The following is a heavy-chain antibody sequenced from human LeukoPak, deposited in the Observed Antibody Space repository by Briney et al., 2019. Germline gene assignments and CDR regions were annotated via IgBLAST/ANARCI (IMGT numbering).Heavy chain of an antibody. CDR2: IYSGGST. CDR3: ARDSRGYSGSFDY. D-gene: IGHD5-12*01. V-gene: IGHV3-53*01. Sequence: GGSLRLSCAASGFNVSRHYMNWVRQAPGKGLEWVSAIYSGGSTYYADSVEGRFTISRDISENTLYLQINSLRAEDTAVYYCARDSRGYSGSFDYWGQGTLVTVSS. CDR1: GFNVSRHY. J-gene: IGHJ4*02.